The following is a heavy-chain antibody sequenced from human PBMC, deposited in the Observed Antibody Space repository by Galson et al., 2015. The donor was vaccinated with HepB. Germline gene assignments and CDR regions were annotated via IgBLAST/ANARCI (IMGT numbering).Heavy chain of an antibody. J-gene: IGHJ6*03. CDR3: ARRVPTYNWNDRKYYYYMDI. V-gene: IGHV1-8*01. CDR1: GYPFIRNE. D-gene: IGHD1-20*01. CDR2: MNPNSGDT. Sequence: SVKVSCKASGYPFIRNEINWVRQAAGQGLEWVGWMNPNSGDTAYAQKFQGRVTLTSDTSIGTAYMELSGLSSKDTAVYFCARRVPTYNWNDRKYYYYMDIWGKGTAVIVSS.